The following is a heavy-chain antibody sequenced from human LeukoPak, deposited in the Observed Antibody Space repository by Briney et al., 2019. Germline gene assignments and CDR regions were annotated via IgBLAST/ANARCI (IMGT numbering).Heavy chain of an antibody. CDR1: VGTFSSYA. V-gene: IGHV1-69*05. Sequence: SVKVSCKASVGTFSSYAISWVRQAPGQGLEWMGGIIPIFGTANYAQKFQGRVTITTDESTSTAYMELSSLRSEDTAVYYCARDFVVPAAMRSPRRYYFDYWGQGTLVTVSS. D-gene: IGHD2-2*01. J-gene: IGHJ4*02. CDR2: IIPIFGTA. CDR3: ARDFVVPAAMRSPRRYYFDY.